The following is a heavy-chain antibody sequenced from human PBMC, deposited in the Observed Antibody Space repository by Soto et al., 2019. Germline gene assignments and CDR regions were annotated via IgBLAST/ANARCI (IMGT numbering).Heavy chain of an antibody. Sequence: QVQLQQWGAGLLKPSETLSLTCAVYGGSFSGYTWIWIRQPPGKGLEWIGEINHSGTTNHNPSLKSRVIISVDTSKKQFSLRLTPVTAADTAVYYCARGSDYTSSFDYWGQGTLVTVSS. CDR3: ARGSDYTSSFDY. J-gene: IGHJ4*02. D-gene: IGHD3-16*01. CDR2: INHSGTT. CDR1: GGSFSGYT. V-gene: IGHV4-34*01.